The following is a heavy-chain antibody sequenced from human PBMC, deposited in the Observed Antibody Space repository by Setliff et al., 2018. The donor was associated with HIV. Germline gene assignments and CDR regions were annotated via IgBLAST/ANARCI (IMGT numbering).Heavy chain of an antibody. CDR2: IRSFFDGGTA. D-gene: IGHD3-10*01. CDR1: W. J-gene: IGHJ4*02. CDR3: TSVGD. V-gene: IGHV3-15*01. Sequence: WMGWVRQAPGKGPEWVGRIRSFFDGGTAEYASPVQGRFTMSRDNSKSALYLQMNSLKTEDTAVYYCTSVGDWGQGTLVTVSS.